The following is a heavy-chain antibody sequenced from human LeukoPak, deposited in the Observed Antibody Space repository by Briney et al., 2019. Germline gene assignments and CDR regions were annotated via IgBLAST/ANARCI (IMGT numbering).Heavy chain of an antibody. V-gene: IGHV3-48*03. CDR3: AREAYHHVWGSYRYVDS. Sequence: GGSLRLSCVASGFTFSSYEINWVRQAPGKGLEWVSYTSSSGGTIYYADSVKGRFTISRDNAKNSLYLQMNSLRAEDTAVYYCAREAYHHVWGSYRYVDSWGQGTLVTVSS. CDR2: TSSSGGTI. CDR1: GFTFSSYE. D-gene: IGHD3-16*02. J-gene: IGHJ4*02.